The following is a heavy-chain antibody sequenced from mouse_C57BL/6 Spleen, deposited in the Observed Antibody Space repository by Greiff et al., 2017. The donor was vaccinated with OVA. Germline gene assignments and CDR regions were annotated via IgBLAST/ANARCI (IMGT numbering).Heavy chain of an antibody. CDR1: GYTFTSYW. J-gene: IGHJ2*01. D-gene: IGHD2-3*01. CDR2: IHPNSGST. CDR3: AREGRGYYPYFDY. Sequence: VQLQQPGAELVKPGASVKLSCKASGYTFTSYWMHWVKQRPGQGLEWIGMIHPNSGSTNYNEKFKSKATLTVDKSSSTAYMQLSSLTSEDSAVYYCAREGRGYYPYFDYWGQGTTLTVSS. V-gene: IGHV1-64*01.